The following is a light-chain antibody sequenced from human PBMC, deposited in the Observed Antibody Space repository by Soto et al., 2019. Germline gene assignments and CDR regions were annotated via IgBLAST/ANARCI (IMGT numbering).Light chain of an antibody. CDR2: EVN. CDR3: CSYAGSSTYV. J-gene: IGLJ1*01. CDR1: SSEVGYYNL. V-gene: IGLV2-23*02. Sequence: QSALTQPASVSGSPGQSITISCTGTSSEVGYYNLVSWYQHHPGKAPKLIIYEVNKRPSGVSNRFSGSKSGNTASLTISGLQADDEADYHCCSYAGSSTYVFGTGTKLTVL.